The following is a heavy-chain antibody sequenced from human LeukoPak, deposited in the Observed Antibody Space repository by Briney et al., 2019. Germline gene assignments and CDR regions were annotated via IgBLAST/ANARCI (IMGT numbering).Heavy chain of an antibody. CDR3: ARDLFHTAMANY. V-gene: IGHV3-30*04. Sequence: AGSLSLSCAASGFTFGSYSMHWVRQAPGKGLEWVAVISYDGSNKYYADSVKGRFTISRDNSKNTLYLQMSSLRAEDTAVYYCARDLFHTAMANYWGQGTLVTVSS. CDR1: GFTFGSYS. J-gene: IGHJ4*02. D-gene: IGHD5-18*01. CDR2: ISYDGSNK.